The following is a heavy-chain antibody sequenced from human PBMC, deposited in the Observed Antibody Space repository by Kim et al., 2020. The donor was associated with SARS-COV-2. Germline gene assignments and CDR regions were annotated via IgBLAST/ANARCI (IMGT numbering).Heavy chain of an antibody. Sequence: SETLSLTCAASGGSISSSNWWSWVRQPPGKGLEWIGEIYHSGSTNYNPSLKSRVTISVDKSKNQFSLKLSSVTAADTAVYYCARDGGGYGSGSYYIGWFDPCGQGTLVTVSS. CDR2: IYHSGST. J-gene: IGHJ5*02. D-gene: IGHD3-10*01. CDR1: GGSISSSNW. V-gene: IGHV4-4*02. CDR3: ARDGGGYGSGSYYIGWFDP.